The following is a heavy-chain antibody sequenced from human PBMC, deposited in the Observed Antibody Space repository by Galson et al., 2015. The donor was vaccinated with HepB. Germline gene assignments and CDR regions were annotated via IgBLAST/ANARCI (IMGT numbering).Heavy chain of an antibody. CDR2: ISSSGSTI. Sequence: SLRLSCAASGFTFSSYEMNWVRQAPGKGLEWVSYISSSGSTIYYADSVKGRFTISRDNAKNSLYLQMNSLRAEDTAVYYCARDSWVGTTVTTGPFDYWGQGTLVTVSS. J-gene: IGHJ4*02. V-gene: IGHV3-48*03. D-gene: IGHD4-17*01. CDR3: ARDSWVGTTVTTGPFDY. CDR1: GFTFSSYE.